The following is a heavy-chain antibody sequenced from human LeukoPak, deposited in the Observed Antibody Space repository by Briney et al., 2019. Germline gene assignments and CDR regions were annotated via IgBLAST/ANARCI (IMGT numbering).Heavy chain of an antibody. V-gene: IGHV1-46*01. J-gene: IGHJ4*02. Sequence: VASVKVSCKTAGYSFTSFYIHWIRQAPGQGLEWMGMVNPSGGSTVSAQTFQDRVNMTADTSTRTVHMEMTGLRSDDTAIYYCARDAFWGQGTLVTVSS. CDR1: GYSFTSFY. CDR3: ARDAF. CDR2: VNPSGGST. D-gene: IGHD3-3*02.